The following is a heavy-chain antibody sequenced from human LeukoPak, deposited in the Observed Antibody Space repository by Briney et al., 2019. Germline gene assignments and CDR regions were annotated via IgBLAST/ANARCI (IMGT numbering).Heavy chain of an antibody. Sequence: PSETLSLTCSVSDGSITSSGHYWGWIRQPPGKGLEWIGSFFYGGTTYYNPSLNGRATVSLGTSKNQFFLKMTSVTVADTAVYYGARAFDKWGQGILVTVSS. CDR3: ARAFDK. J-gene: IGHJ4*02. CDR1: DGSITSSGHY. V-gene: IGHV4-39*01. CDR2: FFYGGTT.